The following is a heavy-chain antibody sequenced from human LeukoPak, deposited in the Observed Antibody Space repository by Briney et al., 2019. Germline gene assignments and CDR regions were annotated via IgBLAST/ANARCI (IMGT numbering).Heavy chain of an antibody. J-gene: IGHJ4*02. D-gene: IGHD3-10*01. Sequence: SETLSLTCTVSGGSISSHYWSWIRQAPGKGLEWIGYIFYSGSTNYNPSLKSRVSMSVDRSKNQFSLRLNSVTAADTAIYFCARGTRSSGLYYWGQGTLVTVSS. CDR1: GGSISSHY. CDR2: IFYSGST. CDR3: ARGTRSSGLYY. V-gene: IGHV4-59*11.